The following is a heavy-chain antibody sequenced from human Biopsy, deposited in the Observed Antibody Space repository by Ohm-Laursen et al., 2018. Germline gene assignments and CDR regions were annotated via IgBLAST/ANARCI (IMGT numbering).Heavy chain of an antibody. D-gene: IGHD1-26*01. J-gene: IGHJ6*02. CDR3: ARDPIVGSKADGMDV. Sequence: SLRLSCAASGFTFSVYAMHWARQAPGKGLEWVAIIWYDGSSEYYADSVKGRFTISRDNSKNTVYLQMNSLRVEDTAVYYCARDPIVGSKADGMDVWGQGTTVTVSS. V-gene: IGHV3-33*01. CDR2: IWYDGSSE. CDR1: GFTFSVYA.